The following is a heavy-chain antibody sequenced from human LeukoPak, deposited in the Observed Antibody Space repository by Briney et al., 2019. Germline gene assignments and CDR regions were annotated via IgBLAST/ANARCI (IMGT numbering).Heavy chain of an antibody. D-gene: IGHD3-10*01. CDR3: AKDFGEESDAFDI. Sequence: GRSLRLSCAASGFTFDDYAMDWVGQAPGRGLGWVSGLSWTSVGIGYADSVKGRFTISRDTAKNPLYLQRNSLRAEDTALYYCAKDFGEESDAFDIWGQGTMVTVSS. V-gene: IGHV3-9*01. CDR1: GFTFDDYA. J-gene: IGHJ3*02. CDR2: LSWTSVGI.